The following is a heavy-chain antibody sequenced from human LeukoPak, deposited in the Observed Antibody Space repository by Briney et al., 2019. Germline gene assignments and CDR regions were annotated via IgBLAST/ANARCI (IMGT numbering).Heavy chain of an antibody. CDR2: ISGSGGST. CDR1: GFTFSSYA. D-gene: IGHD1-14*01. V-gene: IGHV3-23*01. J-gene: IGHJ6*03. CDR3: AKDYTEPPYYYYCYYMDV. Sequence: GGSLRLSCAASGFTFSSYAMSWVRQAPGKGLEWVSAISGSGGSTYYADSVKGRFTISRDNSKNTLYLQMNSLRAEDTAVYYCAKDYTEPPYYYYCYYMDVWGKGTTVTVSS.